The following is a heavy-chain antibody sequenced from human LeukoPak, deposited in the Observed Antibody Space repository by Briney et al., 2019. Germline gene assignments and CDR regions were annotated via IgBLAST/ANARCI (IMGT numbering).Heavy chain of an antibody. Sequence: ASVKVSCKASGYTFTSYGISWVRQAPGQGLEWMGWISAYNGNTNYAQKLEGRVTMTTDTSTSTAYMELKSLRSDDTAVYYCARDDRPKSSDYWGQGTLVTLSS. D-gene: IGHD1-14*01. CDR2: ISAYNGNT. CDR3: ARDDRPKSSDY. CDR1: GYTFTSYG. V-gene: IGHV1-18*01. J-gene: IGHJ4*02.